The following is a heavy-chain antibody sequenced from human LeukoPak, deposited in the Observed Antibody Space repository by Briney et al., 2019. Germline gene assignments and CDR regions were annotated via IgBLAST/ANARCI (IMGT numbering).Heavy chain of an antibody. CDR1: GGSISSYY. CDR3: ARLTKNDSGSFRFGKKKRGYMDV. J-gene: IGHJ6*03. V-gene: IGHV4-59*12. CDR2: IYYSGST. D-gene: IGHD3-10*01. Sequence: SETLSLTCTVSGGSISSYYWSWIRQPPGKGLEWIGYIYYSGSTNYNPSLKSRVTISVDTSKNQFSLKLSSVTAADTAVYYCARLTKNDSGSFRFGKKKRGYMDVWGKGTTVTISS.